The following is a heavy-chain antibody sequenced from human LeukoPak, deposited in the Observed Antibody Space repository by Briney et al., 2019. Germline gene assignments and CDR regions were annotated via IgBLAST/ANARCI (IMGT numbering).Heavy chain of an antibody. CDR3: ARLGAGPTYYDFWSGYSSFYFDY. V-gene: IGHV4-34*01. J-gene: IGHJ4*02. D-gene: IGHD3-3*01. CDR2: INHSGST. CDR1: GGSFSGYY. Sequence: PSETLSLTCAVYGGSFSGYYWSWIRQPPGKGLEWIGEINHSGSTNYNPSLKSRVTISVDTSKNHLSLKLSSVTEADTAVYYCARLGAGPTYYDFWSGYSSFYFDYWGQGTLVTVSS.